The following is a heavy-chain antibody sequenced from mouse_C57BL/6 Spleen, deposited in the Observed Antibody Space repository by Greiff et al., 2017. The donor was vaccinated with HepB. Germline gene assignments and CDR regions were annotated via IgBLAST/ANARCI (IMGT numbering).Heavy chain of an antibody. CDR3: ARSGNYYDYEGYYFDY. CDR2: IHPNSGST. V-gene: IGHV1-64*01. Sequence: QVQLQQPGAELVKPGASVKLSCKASGYTFTSYWMHWVKQRPGQGLEWIGMIHPNSGSTNYNEKFKSKATLTVDKSSSTAYMQLSSLTSEDSAVYYCARSGNYYDYEGYYFDYWGQGTTLTVSS. CDR1: GYTFTSYW. J-gene: IGHJ2*01. D-gene: IGHD2-4*01.